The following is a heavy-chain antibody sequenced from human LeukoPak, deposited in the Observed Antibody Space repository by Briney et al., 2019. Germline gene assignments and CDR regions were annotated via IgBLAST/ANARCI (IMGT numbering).Heavy chain of an antibody. D-gene: IGHD6-19*01. Sequence: SETLSLTCTVSGGSVSSGSYYWSWIRQPPGKGLEWIGYIYYSGSTNYNPSLKSRVTISVDTSKNQFSLKLSSVTAADTAVYYCARGAYSSGWYGRDYWGQGTLVTVSS. CDR1: GGSVSSGSYY. J-gene: IGHJ4*02. CDR2: IYYSGST. V-gene: IGHV4-61*01. CDR3: ARGAYSSGWYGRDY.